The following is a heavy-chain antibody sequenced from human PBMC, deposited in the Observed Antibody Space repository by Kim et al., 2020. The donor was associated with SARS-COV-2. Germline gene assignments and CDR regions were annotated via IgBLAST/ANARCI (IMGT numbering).Heavy chain of an antibody. D-gene: IGHD2-8*01. CDR1: GITFSSYG. J-gene: IGHJ6*02. V-gene: IGHV3-30*18. Sequence: GGSLRLSCAASGITFSSYGMHWVRQAPGKGLEWVAVIAYDGSNKYYADSVKGRFTISRDNSKNTLYLQMNGLRAGDTAVYYCAKVMAPYYYYYYGMDVWGQGTTVTVSS. CDR3: AKVMAPYYYYYYGMDV. CDR2: IAYDGSNK.